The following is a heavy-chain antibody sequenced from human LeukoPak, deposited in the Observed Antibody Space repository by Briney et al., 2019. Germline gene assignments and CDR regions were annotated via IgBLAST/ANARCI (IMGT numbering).Heavy chain of an antibody. D-gene: IGHD3-9*01. CDR2: MNPNSGNT. V-gene: IGHV1-8*01. CDR3: ARLYYDILTGYSVDAFGI. J-gene: IGHJ3*02. CDR1: GYTFTSYD. Sequence: GASVKVSCKASGYTFTSYDINWVRQAPGQGLEWMGWMNPNSGNTGYAQKFQGRVTMTRNTSISTAYMELSSLRSEDTAVYYCARLYYDILTGYSVDAFGIWGQGTMVTVSS.